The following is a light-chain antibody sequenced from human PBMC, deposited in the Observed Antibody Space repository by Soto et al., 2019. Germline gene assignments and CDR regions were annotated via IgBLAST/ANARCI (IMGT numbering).Light chain of an antibody. CDR2: DVS. J-gene: IGLJ1*01. CDR1: SSDVGGYNY. V-gene: IGLV2-11*01. Sequence: HSARTQPRSVSGSPGASFTISCNGTSSDVGGYNYVSWYQQHPGKAPKLMIYDVSKRPSGVPDRFSGSKSGNTASLTISGLQAEDEADYYCCSYAGSYTLYVFGSGTKLTVL. CDR3: CSYAGSYTLYV.